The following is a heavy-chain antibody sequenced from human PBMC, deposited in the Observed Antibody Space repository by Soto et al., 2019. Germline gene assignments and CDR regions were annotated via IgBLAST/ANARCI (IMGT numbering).Heavy chain of an antibody. D-gene: IGHD3-16*02. CDR3: AKGLSLFGVVISFDYYYGMYV. CDR2: ISGSGGST. Sequence: EVQLLESGGGLVQPGGSLRLSCAASGFTSSSSAMSWVRQAPGRGLEWVSAISGSGGSTYYADSVKGRFTISRDNSKNPLYLQMNTLTADDPAVYYCAKGLSLFGVVISFDYYYGMYVWGQGTTVTGSS. V-gene: IGHV3-23*01. CDR1: GFTSSSSA. J-gene: IGHJ6*02.